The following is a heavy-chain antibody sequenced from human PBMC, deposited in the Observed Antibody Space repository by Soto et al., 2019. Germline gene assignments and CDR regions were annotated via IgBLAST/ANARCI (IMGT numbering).Heavy chain of an antibody. CDR1: GFTFDDYG. CDR2: INWNGGSA. V-gene: IGHV3-20*04. Sequence: EVQLVESGGGVVRPGGSLRLSCAASGFTFDDYGMSWVRKVPGKGLEWVSGINWNGGSADYVDSVKGRFTLSRDNTKNSQYLQINRRDAEDTALYCCARAYCITTTCVGPYQYMDVWGTGTTVIGSS. D-gene: IGHD2-21*01. CDR3: ARAYCITTTCVGPYQYMDV. J-gene: IGHJ6*03.